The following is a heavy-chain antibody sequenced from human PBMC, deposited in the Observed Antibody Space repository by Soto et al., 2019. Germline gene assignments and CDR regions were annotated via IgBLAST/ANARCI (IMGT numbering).Heavy chain of an antibody. CDR2: IYHSGST. CDR3: AGSYGSGCYYPDY. V-gene: IGHV4-30-2*01. J-gene: IGHJ4*02. CDR1: GDSISSGGSS. D-gene: IGHD3-10*01. Sequence: QLQLQESGSGLVKPSQTLSLTCAVSGDSISSGGSSWSWIRQPPGKGLEWIGYIYHSGSTYYNPSLKSRVTISVDRSKNQFSLRLSSVTAADTAVYYCAGSYGSGCYYPDYWGQGTLVTVSS.